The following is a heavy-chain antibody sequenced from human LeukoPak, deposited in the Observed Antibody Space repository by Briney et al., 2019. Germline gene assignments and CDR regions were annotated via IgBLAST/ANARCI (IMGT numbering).Heavy chain of an antibody. CDR2: ISSSSTYI. Sequence: PGGSLRLSCAASGFTFTHAWMNWVRQAPGKGLEWVSYISSSSTYINYADSVKGRFTISRDNAKNSLYLEMNSLRAEDTAVYHCVRGAGTSYFDYWGQGTLVTVSS. CDR1: GFTFTHAW. CDR3: VRGAGTSYFDY. V-gene: IGHV3-21*01. D-gene: IGHD1-1*01. J-gene: IGHJ4*02.